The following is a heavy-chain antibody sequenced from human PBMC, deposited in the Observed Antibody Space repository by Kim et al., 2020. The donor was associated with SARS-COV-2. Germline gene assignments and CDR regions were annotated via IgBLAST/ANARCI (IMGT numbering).Heavy chain of an antibody. D-gene: IGHD3-16*01. J-gene: IGHJ6*02. CDR1: GGSISSSSYY. V-gene: IGHV4-39*01. CDR2: VDYSGST. CDR3: ARHWGPYYYYGMDV. Sequence: SETLSLTCTVSGGSISSSSYYWGWIRQPPGKGLEWIGSVDYSGSTSYNPSLKSRINIFVDMSKNQFSLKVTSVSAADTAVYYCARHWGPYYYYGMDVWGQGTTGTVSS.